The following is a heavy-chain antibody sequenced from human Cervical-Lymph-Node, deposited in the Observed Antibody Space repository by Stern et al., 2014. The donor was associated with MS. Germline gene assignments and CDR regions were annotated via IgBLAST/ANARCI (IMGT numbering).Heavy chain of an antibody. V-gene: IGHV1-69*01. CDR2: TIPIFGTA. Sequence: QVQLVESGAEVKKPGSSVKVSCQASGGSFINNVISWVRQAPGQGLEWMGGTIPIFGTALYAQKFRGRVTITADESTRTAYMELSSLRSDDTAVYFCVRAASTTSSYNFWGPGTLVTVSS. J-gene: IGHJ4*02. D-gene: IGHD3-10*01. CDR1: GGSFINNV. CDR3: VRAASTTSSYNF.